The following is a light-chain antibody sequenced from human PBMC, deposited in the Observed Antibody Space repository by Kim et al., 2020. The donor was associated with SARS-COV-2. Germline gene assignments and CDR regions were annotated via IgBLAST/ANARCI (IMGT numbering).Light chain of an antibody. CDR2: GAS. Sequence: PGERATLSCRASQSINSRYLTWYQQKSGQAPRLLIYGASSRATYIPDRFSGSGSGTDFTLTVSTLEPEDSAVYYCQQYGSSPFTFGQGTRLEIK. V-gene: IGKV3-20*01. CDR1: QSINSRY. J-gene: IGKJ5*01. CDR3: QQYGSSPFT.